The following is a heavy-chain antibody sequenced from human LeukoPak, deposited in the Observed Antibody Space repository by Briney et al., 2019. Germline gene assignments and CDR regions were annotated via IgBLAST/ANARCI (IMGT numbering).Heavy chain of an antibody. CDR3: ARDRRGYSYSYYFDY. V-gene: IGHV4-4*02. CDR1: GGSISSSNW. J-gene: IGHJ4*02. D-gene: IGHD5-18*01. Sequence: SETLSLTCAVSGGSISSSNWWRWVRQPPGKGLEWIGEIYHSGSTNYNPSLKSRVTISVDKSKNQFSLKLTSVTAADTAVYYCARDRRGYSYSYYFDYWGQGTLVTVSS. CDR2: IYHSGST.